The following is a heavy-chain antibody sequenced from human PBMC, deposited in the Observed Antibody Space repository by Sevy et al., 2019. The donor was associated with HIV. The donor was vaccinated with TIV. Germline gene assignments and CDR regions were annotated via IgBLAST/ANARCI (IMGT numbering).Heavy chain of an antibody. CDR2: IYPVGNA. V-gene: IGHV4-38-2*01. Sequence: SESLSLTCGVSGYSIRSAYQWGWIRQPPGKGLERIGSIYPVGNALYNPSLKSRVTISVDMSKNQFSLNLRSVTAADTALSYCAEHKNDYGGAYFDSWGPGTLVTVSS. J-gene: IGHJ4*02. CDR1: GYSIRSAYQ. CDR3: AEHKNDYGGAYFDS. D-gene: IGHD4-17*01.